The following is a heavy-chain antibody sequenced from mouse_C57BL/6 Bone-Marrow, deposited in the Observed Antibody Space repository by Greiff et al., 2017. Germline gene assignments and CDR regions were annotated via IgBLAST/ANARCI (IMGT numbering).Heavy chain of an antibody. CDR2: IYPRDGST. V-gene: IGHV1-85*01. J-gene: IGHJ2*01. Sequence: QVHVKQSGPELVKPGASVKLSCKASGYTFTSYDINWVKQRPGQGLEWIGWIYPRDGSTKYNEKFKGKATLTVDTSSSTAYMELHSLTSEDSAVYFCARCQPRSPYYFDYWGQGTTLTVSS. CDR1: GYTFTSYD. CDR3: ARCQPRSPYYFDY. D-gene: IGHD1-1*01.